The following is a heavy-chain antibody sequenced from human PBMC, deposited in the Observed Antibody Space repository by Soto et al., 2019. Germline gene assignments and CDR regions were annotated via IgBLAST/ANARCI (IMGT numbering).Heavy chain of an antibody. Sequence: SETLSLTCAVYGGSFSGYYWSWIRQPPGKGLEWIGEINHSGSTNYNPSLKSRVTISVDTSKNQFSLKLSSVTAADTAVYYCARYSSGWYVLGWFDPWGQGTLVTVSS. D-gene: IGHD6-19*01. J-gene: IGHJ5*02. CDR1: GGSFSGYY. CDR3: ARYSSGWYVLGWFDP. CDR2: INHSGST. V-gene: IGHV4-34*01.